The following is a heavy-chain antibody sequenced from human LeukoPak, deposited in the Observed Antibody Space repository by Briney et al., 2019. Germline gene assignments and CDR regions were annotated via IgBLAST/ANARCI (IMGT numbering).Heavy chain of an antibody. Sequence: ASVKVSCKASGYTFTSYAMNWVRQAPGQGLEWMGWINTNTGNPTYAQGFTGRFVFSLDTSVSTAYLQISSLKAEDTAVYYSARWVYSYGYAGKYFDYWGQGTLVTVSS. V-gene: IGHV7-4-1*02. CDR3: ARWVYSYGYAGKYFDY. D-gene: IGHD5-18*01. CDR1: GYTFTSYA. CDR2: INTNTGNP. J-gene: IGHJ4*02.